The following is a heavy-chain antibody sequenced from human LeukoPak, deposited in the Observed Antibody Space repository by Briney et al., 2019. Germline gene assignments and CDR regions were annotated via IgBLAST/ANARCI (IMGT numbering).Heavy chain of an antibody. Sequence: SETLSLTCTVSGDSLSSGDHYWSWIRQPPGKGLEWIGYIHYSGSTYYNPSLKSRVIISGDMSKNQFSLSLNSLTAADSAMYYCARAAAGTNSWYYFDYWGQGTLVTVSS. D-gene: IGHD6-19*01. CDR3: ARAAAGTNSWYYFDY. CDR2: IHYSGST. J-gene: IGHJ4*02. CDR1: GDSLSSGDHY. V-gene: IGHV4-30-4*01.